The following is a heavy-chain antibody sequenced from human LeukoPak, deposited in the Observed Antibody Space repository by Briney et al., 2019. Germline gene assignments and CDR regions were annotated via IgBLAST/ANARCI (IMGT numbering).Heavy chain of an antibody. CDR1: GGSISNTLYY. D-gene: IGHD3-22*01. Sequence: SSETLSLTCTVSGGSISNTLYYWAWIRQPPGKGLESIGSIYYSGSTYYNPSLKSRVTISVDTSKNQFSLKLSSVTAADTAVYYCARDDSSGYYFDYWGQGTLVTVSS. CDR2: IYYSGST. J-gene: IGHJ4*02. V-gene: IGHV4-39*02. CDR3: ARDDSSGYYFDY.